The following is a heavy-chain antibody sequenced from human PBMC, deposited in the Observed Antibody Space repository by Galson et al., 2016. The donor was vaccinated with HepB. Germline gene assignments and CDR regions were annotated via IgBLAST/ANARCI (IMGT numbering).Heavy chain of an antibody. J-gene: IGHJ4*02. Sequence: SLRLSCAASGFTFSSYAMHWVRQAPGKGLEWVARIWYDESDKLYVDSVKDRFTISRDDSKNTLYLQMNSLRAEDTAVYHCAREEAGDYHFDYWGQGTLVTASS. CDR2: IWYDESDK. V-gene: IGHV3-33*08. CDR3: AREEAGDYHFDY. CDR1: GFTFSSYA. D-gene: IGHD7-27*01.